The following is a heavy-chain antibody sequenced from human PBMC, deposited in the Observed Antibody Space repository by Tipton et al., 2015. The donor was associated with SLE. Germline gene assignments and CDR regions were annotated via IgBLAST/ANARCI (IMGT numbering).Heavy chain of an antibody. J-gene: IGHJ4*02. CDR3: ASLAGFWSGYPDY. CDR2: ISHDGGA. CDR1: DGSLSGYY. D-gene: IGHD3-3*01. V-gene: IGHV4-34*01. Sequence: TLSLTCTVFDGSLSGYYWAWLRQSPGKGLEWIGEISHDGGANYNPSLESRGTISLETSKNQFSLKLSSVTAADTAVYYCASLAGFWSGYPDYWGQGTLVTVSS.